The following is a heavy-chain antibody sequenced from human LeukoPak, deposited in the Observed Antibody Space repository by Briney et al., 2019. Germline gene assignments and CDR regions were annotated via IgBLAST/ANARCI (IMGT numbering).Heavy chain of an antibody. V-gene: IGHV1-2*02. CDR1: GYTFTAYY. J-gene: IGHJ4*02. CDR3: ARDQGDYYFDY. CDR2: INPNSGVT. D-gene: IGHD2-21*02. Sequence: ASVKVSCEASGYTFTAYYIYWVRRAPGQGLEWMGWINPNSGVTNYAQSFQGRVTMTRDTSISATYMELSRLRSDDTAVYYCARDQGDYYFDYWGQGTLVTVSS.